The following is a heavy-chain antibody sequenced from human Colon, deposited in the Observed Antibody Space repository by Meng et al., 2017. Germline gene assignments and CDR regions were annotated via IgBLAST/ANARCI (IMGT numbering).Heavy chain of an antibody. CDR2: ISGSGGTI. J-gene: IGHJ4*01. V-gene: IGHV3-48*03. D-gene: IGHD2-21*02. CDR1: GFTFSSYE. Sequence: GGSLRLSCAASGFTFSSYEMNWVRQAPGKGLEWVAYISGSGGTIHYADSVKGRFTIYRDNAKTSLYLQINSLRAEDTAIYYCTRSHFDFYYFAQWGQGTRVTVSS. CDR3: TRSHFDFYYFAQ.